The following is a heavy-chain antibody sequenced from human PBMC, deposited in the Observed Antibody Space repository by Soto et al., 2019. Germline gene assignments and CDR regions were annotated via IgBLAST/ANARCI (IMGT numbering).Heavy chain of an antibody. V-gene: IGHV3-23*01. CDR1: GFTFSSYA. D-gene: IGHD3-22*01. CDR2: ISGSGGST. CDR3: AKEIGFPGYYYDSSGYYSVDYFDY. J-gene: IGHJ4*02. Sequence: PGGSLRLSCAASGFTFSSYAMSWVRQAPGKGLEWVSAISGSGGSTYYADSVKGRFTISRDNSKNTLYLQMNSLRAEDTAVYYCAKEIGFPGYYYDSSGYYSVDYFDYWGQGTLVTVSS.